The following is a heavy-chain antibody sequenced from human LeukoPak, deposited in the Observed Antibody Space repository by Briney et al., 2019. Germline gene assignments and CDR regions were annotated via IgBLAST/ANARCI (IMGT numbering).Heavy chain of an antibody. CDR2: VENYGRT. V-gene: IGHV4-59*11. J-gene: IGHJ4*02. CDR1: GGSISSHY. CDR3: ARDRRRFDY. Sequence: SETLSLTCTVSGGSISSHYWSWIRQPPGKGLEWIGYVENYGRTECIPSLQSRVTLSVDTSKNQFSLKLNSVTAADTAVYYCARDRRRFDYWGQGTLVTVSS.